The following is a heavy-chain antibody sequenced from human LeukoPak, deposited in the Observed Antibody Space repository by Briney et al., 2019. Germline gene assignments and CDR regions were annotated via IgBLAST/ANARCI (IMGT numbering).Heavy chain of an antibody. J-gene: IGHJ4*02. CDR3: ARDVSDYHILTAYTSDMAY. Sequence: PGGSLRLSCAASGFTFSSYAMSWVRQAPGKGLEWVSTLSGSGVNTYYADSVKGRFTISRDNSKNTLYLQMNSLRAEDTAVYYCARDVSDYHILTAYTSDMAYWGQGTLVTVSS. CDR2: LSGSGVNT. CDR1: GFTFSSYA. V-gene: IGHV3-23*01. D-gene: IGHD3-9*01.